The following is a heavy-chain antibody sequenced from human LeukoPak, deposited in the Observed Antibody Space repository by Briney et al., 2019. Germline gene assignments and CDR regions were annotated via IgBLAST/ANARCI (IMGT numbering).Heavy chain of an antibody. V-gene: IGHV1-18*01. Sequence: GASVKVSCKASGYTFTSYGISWVRQAPGQGLEWMGWISAYNGNTNYAQKFQGRVTMTRNTSISTAYMELSSLRSEDTAVYYCARVFGMIPKYIGYWGQGTLVTVSS. CDR2: ISAYNGNT. J-gene: IGHJ4*02. CDR3: ARVFGMIPKYIGY. D-gene: IGHD3-16*01. CDR1: GYTFTSYG.